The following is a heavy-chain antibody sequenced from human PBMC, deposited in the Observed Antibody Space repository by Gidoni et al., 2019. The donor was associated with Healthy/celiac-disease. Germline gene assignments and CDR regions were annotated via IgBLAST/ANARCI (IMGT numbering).Heavy chain of an antibody. Sequence: EVQLLESVGGLVQPGGSLRLSCAASGFTFSSYAMSWVRKAPGKGLEWVSAISGSGGSTYYADSVKGRFTISRDNSKNTLYLQMNSLRAEDTAVYYCAKGRYCSSTSCPGYYYYYMDVWGKGTTVTVSS. CDR3: AKGRYCSSTSCPGYYYYYMDV. CDR1: GFTFSSYA. V-gene: IGHV3-23*01. J-gene: IGHJ6*03. CDR2: ISGSGGST. D-gene: IGHD2-2*01.